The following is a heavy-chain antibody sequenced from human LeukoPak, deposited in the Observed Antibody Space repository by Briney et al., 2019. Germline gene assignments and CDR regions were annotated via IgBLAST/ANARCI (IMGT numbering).Heavy chain of an antibody. J-gene: IGHJ4*02. D-gene: IGHD6-13*01. V-gene: IGHV3-30*14. CDR3: AIMIAAAGYFDY. CDR1: GFTFSSYA. CDR2: ISYDGSNK. Sequence: PGGSLRLSCAASGFTFSSYAMHWVRQAPGKGLEWVAVISYDGSNKYYADSVKGRFTISRDNSKNTLYLQMSSLRAEDTAVYYCAIMIAAAGYFDYWGQGTLVTVSS.